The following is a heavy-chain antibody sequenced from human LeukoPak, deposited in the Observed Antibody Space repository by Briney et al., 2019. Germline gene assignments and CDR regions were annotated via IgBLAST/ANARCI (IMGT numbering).Heavy chain of an antibody. D-gene: IGHD2/OR15-2a*01. CDR3: ARDGCSTTSCFDY. J-gene: IGHJ4*02. V-gene: IGHV3-33*01. CDR2: IWYDGTKK. CDR1: GFTFSDYG. Sequence: GGSLRLSCAASGFTFSDYGFHWVRQAPGKGLEWVAVIWYDGTKKYYADSVKGRFTISRDDSKNTLDLQMNSLRAVDTAVYYCARDGCSTTSCFDYWGQGALVTVFS.